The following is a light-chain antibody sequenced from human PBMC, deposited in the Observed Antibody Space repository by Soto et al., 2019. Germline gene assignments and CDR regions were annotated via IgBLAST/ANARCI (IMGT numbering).Light chain of an antibody. CDR1: QSVGSW. Sequence: DIQMTQSPSTLSASVGDRVTITCRASQSVGSWLAWYQQKPGKAPKYLIYKASILESGVPSRFSGSGSGTEFTLTLSSLQPDDVATYYCQQYDAYPWTFGQGTKLDFK. V-gene: IGKV1-5*03. CDR3: QQYDAYPWT. J-gene: IGKJ2*02. CDR2: KAS.